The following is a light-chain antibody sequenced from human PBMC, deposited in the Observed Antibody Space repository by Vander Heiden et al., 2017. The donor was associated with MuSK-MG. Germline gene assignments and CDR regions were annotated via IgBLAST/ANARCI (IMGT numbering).Light chain of an antibody. CDR1: QSVLYSSNNKNY. Sequence: DIVMTQSPDSLAVSLGERATINCKSSQSVLYSSNNKNYLAWYQQKPGQPPKLLIYWASTRESGVPDPFRGSGSGTDFTLTISSLQAEDVAVYYCQQDYSTPFTFGHGTKVDIK. CDR2: WAS. J-gene: IGKJ3*01. V-gene: IGKV4-1*01. CDR3: QQDYSTPFT.